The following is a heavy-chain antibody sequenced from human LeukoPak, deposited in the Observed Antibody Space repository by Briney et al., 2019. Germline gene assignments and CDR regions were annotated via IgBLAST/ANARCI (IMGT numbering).Heavy chain of an antibody. CDR1: GYTFTSYY. CDR2: INPSGGST. J-gene: IGHJ3*02. V-gene: IGHV1-46*01. Sequence: ASVKVSFKASGYTFTSYYMHWVRQAPGQGLEWMGIINPSGGSTSYAQKFQGRVTMTRDTSTSTVYMELSSLRSEDTAVYYCARAIVGATTRGAFDIWGQGTMVTVSS. D-gene: IGHD1-26*01. CDR3: ARAIVGATTRGAFDI.